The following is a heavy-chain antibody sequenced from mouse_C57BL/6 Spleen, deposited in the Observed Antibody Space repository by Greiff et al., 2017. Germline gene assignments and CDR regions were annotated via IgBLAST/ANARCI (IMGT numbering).Heavy chain of an antibody. V-gene: IGHV1-22*01. J-gene: IGHJ1*03. CDR1: GYTFTDYN. Sequence: VQLQQSGPELVKPGASVKMSCKASGYTFTDYNMHWVKQSHGKSLEWIGYINPNNGGTSYNPKFKGKATLTVNQSSSTAYMELRSLTSEDSAVYYCARGDYGSSYLSWYFDVWGTGTTVTVAS. CDR2: INPNNGGT. CDR3: ARGDYGSSYLSWYFDV. D-gene: IGHD1-1*01.